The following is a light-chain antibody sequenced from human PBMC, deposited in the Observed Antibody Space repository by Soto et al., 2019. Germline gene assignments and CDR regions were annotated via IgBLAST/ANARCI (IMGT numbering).Light chain of an antibody. J-gene: IGKJ4*01. CDR1: QDITKN. Sequence: DIQMTQSPPSLSASVGDRVTITCQASQDITKNLNWYQQKPGKAPKLLIYDASSLEAGVPSRFSGSGSGTHLIFTISSLQPEDFATHYCQHHDDLPRLTFGGGTKVEIK. CDR3: QHHDDLPRLT. V-gene: IGKV1-33*01. CDR2: DAS.